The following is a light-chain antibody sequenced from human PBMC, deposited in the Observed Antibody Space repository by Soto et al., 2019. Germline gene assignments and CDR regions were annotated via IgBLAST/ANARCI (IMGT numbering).Light chain of an antibody. J-gene: IGLJ2*01. V-gene: IGLV6-57*04. CDR3: QSYDSNTVI. CDR1: SGSIASNS. Sequence: NFMLTQPHSVSESPGKTVTIPCTRSSGSIASNSVQWYQQRPGSAPTTVIYEDNQRPSGVPDRFSGSIDSSSNSASLTISGLKTEDEADYYCQSYDSNTVIFGGGTQLTVL. CDR2: EDN.